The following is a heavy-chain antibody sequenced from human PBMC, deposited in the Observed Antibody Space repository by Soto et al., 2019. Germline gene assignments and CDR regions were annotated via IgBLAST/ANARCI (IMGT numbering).Heavy chain of an antibody. Sequence: ASVKVSCKASGYTFTSYGISWVRQAPGQGLEWMGWISAYNGNTNYAQKLQGRVTMTTDTSTSTAYMELRSLRSDDTAVYYCARVLNYDILTGTYTWFDPWGQGTLV. V-gene: IGHV1-18*01. CDR1: GYTFTSYG. CDR2: ISAYNGNT. CDR3: ARVLNYDILTGTYTWFDP. D-gene: IGHD3-9*01. J-gene: IGHJ5*02.